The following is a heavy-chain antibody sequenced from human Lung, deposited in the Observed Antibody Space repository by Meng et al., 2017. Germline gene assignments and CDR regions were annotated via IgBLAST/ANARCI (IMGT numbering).Heavy chain of an antibody. Sequence: QGQLGQSGDEVKKPGSSVKVSCKASGGTFSSYTISWVRQAPGQGLEWMGRIIPILGIANYAQKFQGRVTITADKSTSTAYMELSSLRSEDTAVYYCASNDYGDYADAFDIWGQGTMVTVSS. J-gene: IGHJ3*02. CDR1: GGTFSSYT. CDR2: IIPILGIA. CDR3: ASNDYGDYADAFDI. V-gene: IGHV1-69*02. D-gene: IGHD4-17*01.